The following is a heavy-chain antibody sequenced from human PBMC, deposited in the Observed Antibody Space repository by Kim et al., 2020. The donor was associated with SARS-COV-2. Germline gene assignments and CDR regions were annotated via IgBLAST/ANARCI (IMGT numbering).Heavy chain of an antibody. J-gene: IGHJ6*02. D-gene: IGHD1-26*01. CDR3: ARWELLSYGMDV. V-gene: IGHV5-10-1*01. Sequence: NYSPSFQGHVTISADKSISTAYLQWSSLKASDTAMYYCARWELLSYGMDVWGQGTMVTVSS.